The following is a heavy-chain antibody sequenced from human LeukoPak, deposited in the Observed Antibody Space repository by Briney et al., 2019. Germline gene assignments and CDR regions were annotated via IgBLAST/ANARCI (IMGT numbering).Heavy chain of an antibody. CDR1: GYTFTSYG. J-gene: IGHJ4*02. CDR2: ISAYNGNT. Sequence: ASVKVSCKASGYTFTSYGISWVRQAPGQGLGWMGWISAYNGNTNYAQKLQGRVTMTTDTSTSTAYMELRSLRSDDTAVYYCARAALKRYYYDSSGYYLDYWGQGTLVTVSS. V-gene: IGHV1-18*01. CDR3: ARAALKRYYYDSSGYYLDY. D-gene: IGHD3-22*01.